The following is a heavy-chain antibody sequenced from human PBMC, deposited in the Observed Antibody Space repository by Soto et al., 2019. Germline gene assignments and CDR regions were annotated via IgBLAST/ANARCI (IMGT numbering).Heavy chain of an antibody. D-gene: IGHD2-8*01. V-gene: IGHV1-69*13. J-gene: IGHJ4*02. CDR2: IIPIFGTA. CDR3: ARGPRYCTNGVCYSRSEADY. CDR1: GGTFSSYA. Sequence: SVKVSCKASGGTFSSYAISWVRQAPGQGLEWLGGIIPIFGTANYAQKFQGRVTITADESTSTAYMELSSLRSEDTAVYYCARGPRYCTNGVCYSRSEADYWGQGTLVTVSS.